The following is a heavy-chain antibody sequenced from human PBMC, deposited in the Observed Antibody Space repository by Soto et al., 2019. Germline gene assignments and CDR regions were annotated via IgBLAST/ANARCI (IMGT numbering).Heavy chain of an antibody. CDR3: EREQGAVAGTRQRIYYYYYYGMDV. CDR1: GFTFSSYG. CDR2: IWYDGSNK. J-gene: IGHJ6*02. V-gene: IGHV3-33*01. Sequence: QVQLVESGGGVVQPGRSLRLSCAASGFTFSSYGMHWVRQAPGKGLEWVAVIWYDGSNKYYADSVKGRFTISRDNSKNNLYEQMNSLRAEDTGVYYCEREQGAVAGTRQRIYYYYYYGMDVWGQGTTVTVSS. D-gene: IGHD6-19*01.